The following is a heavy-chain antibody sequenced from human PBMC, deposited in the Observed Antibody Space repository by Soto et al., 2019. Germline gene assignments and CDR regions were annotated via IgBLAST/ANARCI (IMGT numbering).Heavy chain of an antibody. J-gene: IGHJ6*02. CDR2: IIPIFGTA. V-gene: IGHV1-69*13. D-gene: IGHD4-17*01. CDR1: GGTFSSYA. CDR3: ARWATVDYGMDV. Sequence: VASVKVSCKASGGTFSSYAISWVRQAPGQGLEWMGGIIPIFGTANYAQKFQGRVTITADESTSTAYMELSSLRSEDTAVYYCARWATVDYGMDVWGQGTTVTVSS.